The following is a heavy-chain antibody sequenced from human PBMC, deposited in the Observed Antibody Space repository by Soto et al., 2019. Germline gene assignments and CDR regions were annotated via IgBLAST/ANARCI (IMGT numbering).Heavy chain of an antibody. D-gene: IGHD6-19*01. J-gene: IGHJ4*02. V-gene: IGHV3-23*01. Sequence: EVQLLESGGGLVQPGGSLRLSCAASGFTFSSYAMSWVRQAPGKGLEWVSAISGSGGSTYYADSVKGRFTISRDNSKNTPYRQRTSLRAEDTAVYYCAKDMRQWLQNTFDHWGQGTLVTLSS. CDR2: ISGSGGST. CDR3: AKDMRQWLQNTFDH. CDR1: GFTFSSYA.